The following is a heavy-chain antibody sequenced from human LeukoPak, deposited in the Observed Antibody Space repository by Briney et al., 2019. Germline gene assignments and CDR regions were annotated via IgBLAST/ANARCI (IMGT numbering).Heavy chain of an antibody. V-gene: IGHV3-23*01. Sequence: GGSLRLSCAASGFTFSGYYLSWVRQAPGKGLELVSDINGGGDNTHYADSMRGRFTISRDNSKNTLFLQMNRLRVEDTAVYYCVKDEPGSSWYNWGQGTLVTVSS. CDR1: GFTFSGYY. J-gene: IGHJ4*02. D-gene: IGHD6-13*01. CDR3: VKDEPGSSWYN. CDR2: INGGGDNT.